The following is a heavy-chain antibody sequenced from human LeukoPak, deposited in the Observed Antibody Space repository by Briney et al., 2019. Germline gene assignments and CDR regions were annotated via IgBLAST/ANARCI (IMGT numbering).Heavy chain of an antibody. CDR2: LRPDGSDK. Sequence: GGSLRLSCAAPGFTFSGYWMTWVRQAPGKGLEWVANLRPDGSDKYYADSVKGRFTISRDNAKNSLYLQMNGLRADDTAIYYCARDAYDDASESWGQGTLVTVPS. D-gene: IGHD3-3*01. CDR3: ARDAYDDASES. CDR1: GFTFSGYW. J-gene: IGHJ5*02. V-gene: IGHV3-7*01.